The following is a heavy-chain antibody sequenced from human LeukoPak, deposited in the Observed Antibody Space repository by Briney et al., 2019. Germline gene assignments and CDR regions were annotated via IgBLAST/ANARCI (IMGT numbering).Heavy chain of an antibody. Sequence: GXXLSLSCAASGLHFSGTAMRWVRQAPGKGVEWVSAISHDAMNPYYAVSVKAPFTISRHNSKKTVSLEMSSLTAADTGVYYCAKDGAQYSSGPECDPRGQGALVTVSP. D-gene: IGHD6-19*01. CDR1: GLHFSGTA. J-gene: IGHJ5*02. V-gene: IGHV3-23*01. CDR2: ISHDAMNP. CDR3: AKDGAQYSSGPECDP.